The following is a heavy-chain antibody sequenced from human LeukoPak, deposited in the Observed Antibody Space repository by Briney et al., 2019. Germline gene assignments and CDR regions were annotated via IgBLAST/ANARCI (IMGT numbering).Heavy chain of an antibody. J-gene: IGHJ4*02. Sequence: GGSLRLSCATSGFTSNNYAMSWVRQAPGKGLEWVSAISSSGGSTFYADSVKGRFTISRDNSKNTLYLQMSSLRVEDTALYYCAKASGSGSYFFDYWGQGTLVTVSS. V-gene: IGHV3-23*01. D-gene: IGHD3-10*01. CDR3: AKASGSGSYFFDY. CDR1: GFTSNNYA. CDR2: ISSSGGST.